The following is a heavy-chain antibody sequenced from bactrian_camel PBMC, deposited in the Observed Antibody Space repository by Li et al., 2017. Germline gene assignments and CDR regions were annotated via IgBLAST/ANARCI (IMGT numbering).Heavy chain of an antibody. D-gene: IGHD1*01. CDR2: SNTRGDT. CDR1: GFTFSSYD. J-gene: IGHJ4*01. CDR3: AAEGGIIVAAGYDY. V-gene: IGHV3S40*01. Sequence: VQLVESGGGLVQPGGSLRLSCAASGFTFSSYDMSWVRQAPGKGLEWVSISNTRGDTYYPDSVKGRFTISRDNAKNTLYLQMDSLQTDDAGVYYCAAEGGIIVAAGYDYWGQGTQVTVS.